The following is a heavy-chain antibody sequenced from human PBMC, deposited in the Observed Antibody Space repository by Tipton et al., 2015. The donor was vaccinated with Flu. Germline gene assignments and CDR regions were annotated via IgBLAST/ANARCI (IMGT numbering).Heavy chain of an antibody. CDR3: ARWFQYSSSSQTYFFDY. Sequence: TLSLTCTVSGGSISSYYWSWIRQPAGKGLEWIGRIYSSGITNYNPSLKSRVTMSLDTSKNQFSLTLSSVTAADTAVYYCARWFQYSSSSQTYFFDYWGQGTLVTVSS. CDR2: IYSSGIT. D-gene: IGHD6-6*01. J-gene: IGHJ4*02. V-gene: IGHV4-4*07. CDR1: GGSISSYY.